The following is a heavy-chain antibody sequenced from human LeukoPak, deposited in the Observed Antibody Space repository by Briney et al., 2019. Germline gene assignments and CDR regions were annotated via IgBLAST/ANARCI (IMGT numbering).Heavy chain of an antibody. V-gene: IGHV3-21*01. CDR3: AELGITMIGGV. CDR1: GFDFNSYS. CDR2: ISSTSDYI. D-gene: IGHD3-10*02. J-gene: IGHJ6*01. Sequence: GGSLRLSCAASGFDFNSYSMTWVRQAPGKGLEWVSIISSTSDYIFDADSVKGRFTISRDNAKNSLFLQMNSLRGEDTAVYYCAELGITMIGGVWGKGTTVTISS.